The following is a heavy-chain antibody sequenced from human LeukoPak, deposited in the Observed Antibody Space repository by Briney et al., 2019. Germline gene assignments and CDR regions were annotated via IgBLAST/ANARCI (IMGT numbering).Heavy chain of an antibody. CDR2: IYYSGST. V-gene: IGHV4-39*07. CDR1: GGSISSSSYY. CDR3: ARRTAGYDSSGYYQSEIDY. D-gene: IGHD3-22*01. J-gene: IGHJ4*02. Sequence: SETLSLTCTVSGGSISSSSYYWGWIRQPPGKGLEWIGSIYYSGSTYYNPSLKSRVTISVDTSKNQFSLKLSSVTAADTAVYYCARRTAGYDSSGYYQSEIDYWGQGTLVTVSS.